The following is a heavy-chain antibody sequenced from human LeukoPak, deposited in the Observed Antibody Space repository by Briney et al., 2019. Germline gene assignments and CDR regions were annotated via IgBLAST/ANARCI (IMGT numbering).Heavy chain of an antibody. Sequence: PSETLSLTCTVSGGSISSGGYYWSWIRQHPGKGLEWIGYIYYSGSTYYNPSLKSRVTISVDTSKNQFSLKLSSVTAADTAVYYCARANWIFEYYGMDVWGQGTTVTVSS. CDR3: ARANWIFEYYGMDV. J-gene: IGHJ6*02. D-gene: IGHD2-2*03. V-gene: IGHV4-31*03. CDR1: GGSISSGGYY. CDR2: IYYSGST.